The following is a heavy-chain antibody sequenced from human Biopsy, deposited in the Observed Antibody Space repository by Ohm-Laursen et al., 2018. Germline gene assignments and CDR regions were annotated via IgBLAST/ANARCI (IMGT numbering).Heavy chain of an antibody. V-gene: IGHV4-4*07. J-gene: IGHJ5*02. CDR2: IYTSGIT. Sequence: GTLSLTCNVSGGSISSYSWSWIRQPAGKGLEWIGQIYTSGITNYNPSLKSRVTMSVDTSKNKFSLRVSSVTAADTAVYYCARDRDRRGWFDPWGQGTLVTVSS. CDR1: GGSISSYS. CDR3: ARDRDRRGWFDP. D-gene: IGHD1-14*01.